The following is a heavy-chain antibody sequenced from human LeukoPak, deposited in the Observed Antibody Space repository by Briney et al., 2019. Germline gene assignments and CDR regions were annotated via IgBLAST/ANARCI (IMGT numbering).Heavy chain of an antibody. J-gene: IGHJ4*02. V-gene: IGHV3-64*01. Sequence: PGGSLRLSCAASGFTFSSYGMHWVRQAPGKGLEYVSAINSNGGSTYYANSVKGRFTISRDNSKNTLYLQMGSLRAEDMAVYYCGREGSYGDSDYWGQGTLVTVSS. CDR1: GFTFSSYG. D-gene: IGHD5-18*01. CDR2: INSNGGST. CDR3: GREGSYGDSDY.